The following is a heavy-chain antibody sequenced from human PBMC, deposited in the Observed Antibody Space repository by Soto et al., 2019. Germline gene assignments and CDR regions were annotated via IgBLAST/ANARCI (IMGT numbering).Heavy chain of an antibody. D-gene: IGHD2-8*01. Sequence: SETLSLTCAVSVVSISSGNWWTWVRQTPQRGLEYIGEIFHDGTANYYPSFERRVAISVDTSKNQFSLKLTSVTAADTAIYFCARLVYDTRLNSMYFDFWGQGALVTAPQ. V-gene: IGHV4-4*02. J-gene: IGHJ4*02. CDR2: IFHDGTA. CDR1: VVSISSGNW. CDR3: ARLVYDTRLNSMYFDF.